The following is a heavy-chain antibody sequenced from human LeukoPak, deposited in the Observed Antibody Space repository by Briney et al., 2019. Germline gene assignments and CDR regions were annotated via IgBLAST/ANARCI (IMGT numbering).Heavy chain of an antibody. CDR3: AKGSLGSWYYFDY. D-gene: IGHD6-13*01. CDR2: FGRSGSDT. J-gene: IGHJ4*02. V-gene: IGHV3-23*01. CDR1: GFTFGTSA. Sequence: PGGSLRLSCAASGFTFGTSAMSWVRQAPGKGPEWVSTFGRSGSDTYYSDSVKGRFTIFRDNFKNTLYLQMNSLRDEDTAVYYCAKGSLGSWYYFDYWGQGTLVTVSS.